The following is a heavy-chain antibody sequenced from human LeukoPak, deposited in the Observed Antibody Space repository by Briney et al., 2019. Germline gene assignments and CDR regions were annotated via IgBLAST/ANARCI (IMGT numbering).Heavy chain of an antibody. J-gene: IGHJ4*02. CDR2: IYPGDSDT. CDR3: ARTPTVAVMYAGHVYY. Sequence: GESLQISCKSSGYTFSTYWIAWVRQLPGKGLEWMGTIYPGDSDTRYGPSFQGQVTISADKSINTAYLQWSSLKASDTAMYYCARTPTVAVMYAGHVYYWGQGTLVTVSS. D-gene: IGHD2-8*01. CDR1: GYTFSTYW. V-gene: IGHV5-51*01.